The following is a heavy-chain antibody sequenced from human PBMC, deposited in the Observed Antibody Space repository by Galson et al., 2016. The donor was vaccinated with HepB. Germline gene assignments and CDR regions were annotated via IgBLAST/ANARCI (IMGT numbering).Heavy chain of an antibody. V-gene: IGHV3-7*03. CDR1: GFTFSVFW. CDR3: ARGGAWGVDY. Sequence: SLRLSCAASGFTFSVFWMSWVRQAPGKGLEWVANIKEDGSDKYYVDSVKGRFTLSRDNAKNSLFLQMTSRRAEDTAVYYGARGGAWGVDYWGQGTLVTVSS. CDR2: IKEDGSDK. D-gene: IGHD1-26*01. J-gene: IGHJ4*02.